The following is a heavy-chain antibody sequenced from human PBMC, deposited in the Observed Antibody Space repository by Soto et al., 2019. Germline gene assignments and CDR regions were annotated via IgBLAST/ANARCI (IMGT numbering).Heavy chain of an antibody. CDR2: TSFYGSNK. V-gene: IGHV3-30*18. J-gene: IGHJ6*02. Sequence: PGGSLRLSCAASGFTFSTYGMHWVRQAPGKGREWVAVTSFYGSNKYYADSVKGRFTISRDNSKNTLYLQMNSLTAEDTAVYYCAKDRTSSSWYYLYYYGMDVLCQGTTVTVSS. CDR1: GFTFSTYG. D-gene: IGHD6-13*01. CDR3: AKDRTSSSWYYLYYYGMDV.